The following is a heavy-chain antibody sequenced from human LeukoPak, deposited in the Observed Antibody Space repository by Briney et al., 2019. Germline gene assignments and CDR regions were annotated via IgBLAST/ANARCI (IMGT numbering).Heavy chain of an antibody. CDR1: GFTFSGYA. V-gene: IGHV3-30-3*01. CDR2: ISYDGSNK. Sequence: GGSLRLSCTASGFTFSGYAMHWVRQAPGKGLEWVAVISYDGSNKYYADSVKGRFTISRDNSKNTLYLQMNSLRAEDTAVYYCAREVVGATAALGYWGQGTLVTVSS. CDR3: AREVVGATAALGY. J-gene: IGHJ4*02. D-gene: IGHD1-26*01.